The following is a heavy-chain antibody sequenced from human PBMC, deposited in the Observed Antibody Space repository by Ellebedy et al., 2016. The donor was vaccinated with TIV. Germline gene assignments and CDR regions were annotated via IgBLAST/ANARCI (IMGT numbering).Heavy chain of an antibody. V-gene: IGHV1-18*04. CDR1: GYSFSIFG. J-gene: IGHJ4*02. D-gene: IGHD2-8*01. Sequence: AASVKVSCKVSGYSFSIFGFSWVRQAPGQGLEWMGWISIYNGNTKYSQKFQGRVNMTTDTSTTTVYMELRSLRSDDTAVYYCARDLRGSLKGGYWGQGTLVTVSS. CDR2: ISIYNGNT. CDR3: ARDLRGSLKGGY.